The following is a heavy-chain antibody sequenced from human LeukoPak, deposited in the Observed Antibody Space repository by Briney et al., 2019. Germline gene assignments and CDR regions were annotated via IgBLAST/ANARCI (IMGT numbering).Heavy chain of an antibody. CDR2: IYYSGST. J-gene: IGHJ4*02. CDR3: ARGSLVVTQSLDY. Sequence: SETLSLTCTVSGGSISTYYWSWIRQPPGKGLEWIGYIYYSGSTNYNPSLKSRVTISVDTSKNQLSLKLSSVTAADTAVYYCARGSLVVTQSLDYWGQGTLVTVSS. CDR1: GGSISTYY. V-gene: IGHV4-59*01. D-gene: IGHD4-23*01.